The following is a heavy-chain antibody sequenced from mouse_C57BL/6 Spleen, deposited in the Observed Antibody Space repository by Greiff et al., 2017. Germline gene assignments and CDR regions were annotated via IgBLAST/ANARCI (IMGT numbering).Heavy chain of an antibody. V-gene: IGHV5-6*01. J-gene: IGHJ2*01. D-gene: IGHD2-4*01. CDR3: ARRRDYDFFDY. CDR1: GFTFSSYG. CDR2: ISSGGSYT. Sequence: EVQRVESGGDLVKPGGSLKLSCAASGFTFSSYGMSWVRQTPDKRLEWVATISSGGSYTYYPDSVKGRFTISRDNAKNTLYLQMSSLKSEDTAMYYCARRRDYDFFDYWGQGTTLTVSS.